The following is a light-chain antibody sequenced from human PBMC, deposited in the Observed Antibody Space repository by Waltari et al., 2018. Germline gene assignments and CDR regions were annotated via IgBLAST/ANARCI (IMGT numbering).Light chain of an antibody. CDR3: SSYAGSNHLV. CDR2: EVN. CDR1: SSDVGGYNY. J-gene: IGLJ3*02. V-gene: IGLV2-8*01. Sequence: QSALTQPPSASGSPGQSVTISCTGTSSDVGGYNYVSWYQHHPGKAPKLRLYEVNKRPAGVPDRFSGSKSGNTASLTVSGLQAEDESDYYCSSYAGSNHLVFGGGTKLTVL.